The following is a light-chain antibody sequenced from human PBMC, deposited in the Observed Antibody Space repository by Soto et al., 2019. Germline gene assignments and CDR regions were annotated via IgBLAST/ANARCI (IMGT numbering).Light chain of an antibody. Sequence: QSVLTQPASVSASPGQSIIISCTGTSSDVGGYNYVSWYQQHPGKAPKLMIYDVSNRPSGVSNRFSGSKSGNTASLTISGLQAEDEAAYYCSSYTTSNTDVVFGGGTKLTVL. CDR3: SSYTTSNTDVV. CDR1: SSDVGGYNY. CDR2: DVS. V-gene: IGLV2-14*01. J-gene: IGLJ2*01.